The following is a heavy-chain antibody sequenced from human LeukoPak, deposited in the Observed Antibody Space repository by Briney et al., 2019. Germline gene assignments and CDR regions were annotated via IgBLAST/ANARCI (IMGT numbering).Heavy chain of an antibody. D-gene: IGHD6-13*01. CDR2: IQNDGSDK. Sequence: PGGSLRLSCAASGINFRSSGMPWVRQAPGKGLEWVTFIQNDGSDKSYAASVKGRFTISRDNSKNTVYLHMNSLRADDTALYYCAREGGRAATGRFDYWGQGTLVTVSS. CDR1: GINFRSSG. J-gene: IGHJ4*02. CDR3: AREGGRAATGRFDY. V-gene: IGHV3-30*02.